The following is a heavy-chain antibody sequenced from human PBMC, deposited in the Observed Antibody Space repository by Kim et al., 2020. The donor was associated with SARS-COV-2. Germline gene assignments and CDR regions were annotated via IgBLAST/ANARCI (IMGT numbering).Heavy chain of an antibody. CDR3: AKLLMAAAGDAFDI. D-gene: IGHD6-13*01. J-gene: IGHJ3*02. Sequence: ADSGKGRFTTSRDNAKNSLYLQMNSLRAEDTALYYCAKLLMAAAGDAFDIWGQGTMVTVSS. V-gene: IGHV3-9*01.